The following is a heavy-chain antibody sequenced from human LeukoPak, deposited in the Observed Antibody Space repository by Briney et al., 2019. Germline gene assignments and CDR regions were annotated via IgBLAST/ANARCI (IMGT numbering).Heavy chain of an antibody. CDR2: IYSTGST. J-gene: IGHJ4*02. Sequence: PSQTLSLTRSVSGDSISSGNYYWTWIRQPAGKGLEWIGRIYSTGSTNYNPSLKSRVTISVDTSKNQFSLRLSSVTAADTAVYYRARVTTGGYYNCWGQGTLVTVS. D-gene: IGHD3-22*01. CDR1: GDSISSGNYY. V-gene: IGHV4-61*02. CDR3: ARVTTGGYYNC.